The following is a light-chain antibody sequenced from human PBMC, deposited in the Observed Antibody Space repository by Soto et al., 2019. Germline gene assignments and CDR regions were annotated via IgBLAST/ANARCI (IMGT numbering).Light chain of an antibody. CDR3: QSYDRSLSGYV. J-gene: IGLJ1*01. CDR1: SSNIGAGYD. V-gene: IGLV1-40*01. Sequence: SALTQPPSMSGAPAQRVTISCTGNSSNIGAGYDVHWYQQLPGTAPKLLIYANGNRPSGVPDRFSGSKSGTSASLAITGLQAEDEADYYCQSYDRSLSGYVLGTGTKVTGL. CDR2: ANG.